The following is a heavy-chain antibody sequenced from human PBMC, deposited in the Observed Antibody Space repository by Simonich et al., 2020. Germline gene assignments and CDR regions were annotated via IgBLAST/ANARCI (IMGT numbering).Heavy chain of an antibody. CDR3: ASGWDWGFSHMSDY. CDR1: GYTFTGYY. CDR2: TKPNSGGT. Sequence: QVQLVQSGAEVKKPGASVKVSCKASGYTFTGYYMHWVRQAPGQGLEGMGRTKPNSGGTNYAQKFQGRVTMTRDTSISTAYMELSRLRSDDTAVYYCASGWDWGFSHMSDYWGQGTLVTVSS. D-gene: IGHD7-27*01. J-gene: IGHJ4*02. V-gene: IGHV1-2*06.